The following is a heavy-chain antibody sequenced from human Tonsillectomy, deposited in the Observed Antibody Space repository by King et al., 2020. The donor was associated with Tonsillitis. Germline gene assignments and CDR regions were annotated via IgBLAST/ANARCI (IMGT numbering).Heavy chain of an antibody. J-gene: IGHJ4*02. CDR1: GFTFISYG. Sequence: VQLVESGGGVVQPGRSLRLSCAASGFTFISYGIHCVRPAPGKGLEWVSFIWYDGSNKYYAYSVKGRFTISRDNSRNTLYLQMNSLRAEDTAVYYCARVIAAAGRGRVGKFDYWGQGTLVTVSS. D-gene: IGHD6-13*01. CDR3: ARVIAAAGRGRVGKFDY. V-gene: IGHV3-33*08. CDR2: IWYDGSNK.